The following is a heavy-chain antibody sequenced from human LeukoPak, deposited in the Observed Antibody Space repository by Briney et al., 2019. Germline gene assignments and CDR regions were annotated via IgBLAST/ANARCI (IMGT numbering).Heavy chain of an antibody. V-gene: IGHV3-23*01. Sequence: GGSLRLSCAASGFTFSSYAMSWVRQAPGQGLEWVSAISGSGGGTYYADSVKGRFTISSDNSKNTLYLQMNSLGAEDTAVYYCAKVAGNWYFDLWGRGTLVTVSS. D-gene: IGHD2-15*01. J-gene: IGHJ2*01. CDR2: ISGSGGGT. CDR1: GFTFSSYA. CDR3: AKVAGNWYFDL.